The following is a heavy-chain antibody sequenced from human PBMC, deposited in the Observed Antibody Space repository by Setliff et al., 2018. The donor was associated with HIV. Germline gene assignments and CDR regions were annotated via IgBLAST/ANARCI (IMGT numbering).Heavy chain of an antibody. CDR2: IYSGGST. CDR1: GFTVSSNY. D-gene: IGHD2-15*01. J-gene: IGHJ3*02. V-gene: IGHV3-66*02. CDR3: ARVVVPGDAFDI. Sequence: LRLSCAASGFTVSSNYMTWVRQAPGKGLEWVSVIYSGGSTYYADSVKGRFTISRDNSKNTLYLQMNSLGAEDTAVYYCARVVVPGDAFDIWGQGTMVTVSS.